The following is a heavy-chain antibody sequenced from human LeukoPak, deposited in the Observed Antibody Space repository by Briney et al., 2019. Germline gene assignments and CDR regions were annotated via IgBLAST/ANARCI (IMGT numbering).Heavy chain of an antibody. J-gene: IGHJ6*03. V-gene: IGHV1-2*02. CDR2: IKPNSGDT. CDR1: GYTFTGYY. D-gene: IGHD5-12*01. CDR3: ARDVATIPHYYYYYMDV. Sequence: ASVKVSCKASGYTFTGYYIHWVRQAPGQGLEWMGWIKPNSGDTNYAQKFQGRVTMTRDTFISTAYTELNSLESDDTAIYYCARDVATIPHYYYYYMDVWGTGTTVTVSS.